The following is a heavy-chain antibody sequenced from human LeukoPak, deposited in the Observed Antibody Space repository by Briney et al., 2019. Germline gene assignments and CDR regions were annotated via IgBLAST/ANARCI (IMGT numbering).Heavy chain of an antibody. CDR1: GFTFSSYA. V-gene: IGHV3-23*01. J-gene: IGHJ3*02. CDR2: ISGSGGST. D-gene: IGHD2-21*02. Sequence: PGGSLRLSCAASGFTFSSYAMSWVRQAPGKGLGWVSAISGSGGSTYYADSVKGRVTISRDNSKNTLYLQMNSLNAEDTAVYYCASDSVVVTADDAFDIWGQGTMVTVSS. CDR3: ASDSVVVTADDAFDI.